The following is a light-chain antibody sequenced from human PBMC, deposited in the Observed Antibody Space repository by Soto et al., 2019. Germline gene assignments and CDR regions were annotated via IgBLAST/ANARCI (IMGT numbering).Light chain of an antibody. Sequence: DIPLTQSPSFLSASVGDRVTIACQASQGISSYLAWYQQEPGKAPKLLIYAASSLQSGVPSRFSGSGSDTDFSLTITSLQPEDFATYYCQQLSNYPYTFGQGTKLEIK. CDR1: QGISSY. CDR3: QQLSNYPYT. V-gene: IGKV1-9*01. CDR2: AAS. J-gene: IGKJ2*01.